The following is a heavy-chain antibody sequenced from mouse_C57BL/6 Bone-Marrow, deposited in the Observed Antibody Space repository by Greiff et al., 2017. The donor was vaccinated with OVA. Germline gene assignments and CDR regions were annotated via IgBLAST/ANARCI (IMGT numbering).Heavy chain of an antibody. CDR3: ASAVVAY. CDR1: GYTFTSYW. Sequence: VQLQQPGAELVKPGASVKLSCKASGYTFTSYWMQWVKQRTGQGLEWIGEIDPSASYTNDNQKFKGKATLNVDTYSSTAYMQRSSLTSEDAAVYYCASAVVAYWGQGTLVTVSA. J-gene: IGHJ3*01. V-gene: IGHV1-50*01. CDR2: IDPSASYT.